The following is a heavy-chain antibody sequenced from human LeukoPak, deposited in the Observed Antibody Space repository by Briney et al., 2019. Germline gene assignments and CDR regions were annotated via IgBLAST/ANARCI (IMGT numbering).Heavy chain of an antibody. Sequence: GGSLRLSCAASGFTFSSYSKNWVRQAPGKGLEWVSSISSSSSYIYYADSVKGRFTISRDNAKNSLYLQMNSLRAEDTAVYYCARDGTIFGVVTLGFDYWGQGTLVTVSS. CDR2: ISSSSSYI. D-gene: IGHD3-3*01. V-gene: IGHV3-21*01. CDR3: ARDGTIFGVVTLGFDY. J-gene: IGHJ4*02. CDR1: GFTFSSYS.